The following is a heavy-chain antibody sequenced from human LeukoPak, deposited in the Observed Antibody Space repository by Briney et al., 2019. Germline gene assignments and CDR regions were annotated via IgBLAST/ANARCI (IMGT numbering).Heavy chain of an antibody. CDR3: TRGESGSYLDY. Sequence: KSGGSLRLSCAASGFTFSYYGMHWVRQAPGKGLEWVAVIWYDGSNEYYADSVKGRFTISRDNSKNTLYLQMNSLRAEDTAAYYCTRGESGSYLDYWGQGTLVTVSS. D-gene: IGHD1-26*01. V-gene: IGHV3-33*01. J-gene: IGHJ4*02. CDR2: IWYDGSNE. CDR1: GFTFSYYG.